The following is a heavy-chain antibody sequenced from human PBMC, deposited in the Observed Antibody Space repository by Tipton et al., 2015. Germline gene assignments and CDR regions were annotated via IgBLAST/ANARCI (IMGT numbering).Heavy chain of an antibody. J-gene: IGHJ4*02. Sequence: RSLRLSCAASGFSFSSFGMHWIRQAPGEGLEWVAAIWYDGSDKYYAESLKGRVTISRDNSKNTVSLQMNSLRAEDTAVYYCARDPAGVRGNCDLWGQGTPVSVSS. CDR3: ARDPAGVRGNCDL. CDR1: GFSFSSFG. D-gene: IGHD2-15*01. V-gene: IGHV3-33*01. CDR2: IWYDGSDK.